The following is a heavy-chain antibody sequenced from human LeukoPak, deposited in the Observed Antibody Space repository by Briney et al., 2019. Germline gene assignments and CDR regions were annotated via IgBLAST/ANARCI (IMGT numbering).Heavy chain of an antibody. CDR3: AGGIAAAHDAFDI. J-gene: IGHJ3*02. V-gene: IGHV3-53*01. CDR2: IYSGGST. D-gene: IGHD6-13*01. Sequence: GGSLRLSCAASGFTVRSNYMSWVRQAPGKGLEWVSVIYSGGSTYYADSVKGRFIISRDNSKNTLYLQMNSLRAEDTAVYYCAGGIAAAHDAFDIWGQGTMVTVSS. CDR1: GFTVRSNY.